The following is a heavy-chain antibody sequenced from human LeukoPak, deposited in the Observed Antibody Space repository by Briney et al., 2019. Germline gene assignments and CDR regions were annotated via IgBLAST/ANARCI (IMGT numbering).Heavy chain of an antibody. CDR1: GYTFTSYG. D-gene: IGHD3-10*01. J-gene: IGHJ4*02. CDR2: ISAYNGNT. Sequence: ASVKVSCKASGYTFTSYGISWVRQAPGQGLEWMGWISAYNGNTNYAQKHQGRVTMTTDTSTSTAYMELRSLRSDDTAVYYCARAHVVRGVIIVDYWGQGTLVTVSS. V-gene: IGHV1-18*01. CDR3: ARAHVVRGVIIVDY.